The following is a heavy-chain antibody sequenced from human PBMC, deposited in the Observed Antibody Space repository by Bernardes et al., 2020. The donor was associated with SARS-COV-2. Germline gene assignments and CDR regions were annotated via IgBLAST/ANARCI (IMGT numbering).Heavy chain of an antibody. CDR3: ARDRGNYYDSSGYYSDY. CDR2: IKQDGSEK. V-gene: IGHV3-7*01. CDR1: GCTFSSYW. J-gene: IGHJ4*02. Sequence: AESLRLACAASGCTFSSYWMSWVRQSPGKGLEWVANIKQDGSEKYYVDSVKGRFTISRDNAKNSLYLQMNSLRAEDTAVYYCARDRGNYYDSSGYYSDYWGQGTLVTVSS. D-gene: IGHD3-22*01.